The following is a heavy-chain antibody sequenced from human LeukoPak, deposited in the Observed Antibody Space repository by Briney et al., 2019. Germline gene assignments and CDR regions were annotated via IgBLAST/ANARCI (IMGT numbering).Heavy chain of an antibody. CDR1: GYSISSGYY. V-gene: IGHV4-38-2*02. Sequence: PSETLSLTCTVSGYSISSGYYWGWIRQPPGKGLEWIGSIYHSGSTYYNPSLKSRVTISVDTSKNQFSLKLSSVTAADTAVYYCARGYTWTQLWLDYWGQGTLVTVSS. D-gene: IGHD5-18*01. CDR2: IYHSGST. J-gene: IGHJ4*02. CDR3: ARGYTWTQLWLDY.